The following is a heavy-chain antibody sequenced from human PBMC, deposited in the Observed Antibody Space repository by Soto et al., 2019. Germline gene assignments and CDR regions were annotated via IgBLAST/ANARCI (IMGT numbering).Heavy chain of an antibody. Sequence: SVKVSCKASGGTFSNYVVNWVRQAPGQGLEWMGRVIPISGAANYAQKFQGRVTMTRDTSTSTVYMELSSLRSEDTAVYYCARDYYDSSTWFDPWGQGTLVTVSS. D-gene: IGHD3-22*01. V-gene: IGHV1-69*05. CDR1: GGTFSNYV. CDR2: VIPISGAA. CDR3: ARDYYDSSTWFDP. J-gene: IGHJ5*02.